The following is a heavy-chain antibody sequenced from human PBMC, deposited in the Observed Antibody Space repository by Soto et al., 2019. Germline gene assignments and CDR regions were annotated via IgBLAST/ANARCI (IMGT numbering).Heavy chain of an antibody. V-gene: IGHV4-34*01. D-gene: IGHD3-10*01. CDR1: GGSFSGYY. CDR3: ARASGLIWFGELRNYYYGMDV. CDR2: INHSGST. Sequence: SETLSLTCAVYGGSFSGYYWSWIRQPPGKGLEWIGEINHSGSTNYNPSLKSRVTISVDTSKNQFSLKLSSVTAADTAVYYCARASGLIWFGELRNYYYGMDVWGQGTTVTVSS. J-gene: IGHJ6*02.